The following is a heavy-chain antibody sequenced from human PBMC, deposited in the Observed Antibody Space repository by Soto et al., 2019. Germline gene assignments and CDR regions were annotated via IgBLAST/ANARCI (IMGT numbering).Heavy chain of an antibody. D-gene: IGHD3-10*01. CDR2: MNPNSGNT. V-gene: IGHV1-8*01. CDR1: GYTFTSYD. Sequence: QVQLVQSGAEVKKPGASVKVSCKASGYTFTSYDINWVRQATGQGLEWMGWMNPNSGNTGYAQKFQGRVTITRNTSISNAYMELSSLRSEDTAVYYCARVRAYGSGSMYYYYMDVWGTWTTVTVSS. J-gene: IGHJ6*03. CDR3: ARVRAYGSGSMYYYYMDV.